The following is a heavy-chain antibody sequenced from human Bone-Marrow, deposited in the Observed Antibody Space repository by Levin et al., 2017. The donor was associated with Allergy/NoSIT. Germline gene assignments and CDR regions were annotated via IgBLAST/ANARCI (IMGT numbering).Heavy chain of an antibody. Sequence: PGGSLRLSCAASGFTFRSYWITWVRQAPGKGLEWVANTNQDGSQKYYVDSVKGRFTISRDNAKNSLFLQMNGLRAEDTAVYYCARDAWGSSGEDAFDVWGQGTMVTVSS. CDR1: GFTFRSYW. CDR2: TNQDGSQK. J-gene: IGHJ3*01. CDR3: ARDAWGSSGEDAFDV. D-gene: IGHD6-19*01. V-gene: IGHV3-7*01.